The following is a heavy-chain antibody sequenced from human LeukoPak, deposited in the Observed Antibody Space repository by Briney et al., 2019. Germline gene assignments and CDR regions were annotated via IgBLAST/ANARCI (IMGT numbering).Heavy chain of an antibody. D-gene: IGHD3-3*01. Sequence: SVKVSCKASGGTFSSYAISWVRQAPGQGLEWMGGIIPIFGTANYAQKFQGRVTITADESTSTAYMELSSLRSEDTAVYYCARKEEYYDFWSTFDPWGQGTLVTVSS. CDR3: ARKEEYYDFWSTFDP. V-gene: IGHV1-69*13. CDR2: IIPIFGTA. CDR1: GGTFSSYA. J-gene: IGHJ5*02.